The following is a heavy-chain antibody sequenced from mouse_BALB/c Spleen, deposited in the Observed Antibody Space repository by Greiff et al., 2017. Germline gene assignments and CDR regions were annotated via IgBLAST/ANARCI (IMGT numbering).Heavy chain of an antibody. Sequence: EVMLVESGGGLVKPGGSLKLSCAASGFTFSDYYMYWVRQTPEKRLEWVATISDGGSYTYYPDSVKGRFTISRDNAKNNLYLQMSSLKSEDTAMYYCARDLDDYDENYAMDYWGQGTSVTVSS. CDR3: ARDLDDYDENYAMDY. J-gene: IGHJ4*01. CDR1: GFTFSDYY. V-gene: IGHV5-4*02. CDR2: ISDGGSYT. D-gene: IGHD2-4*01.